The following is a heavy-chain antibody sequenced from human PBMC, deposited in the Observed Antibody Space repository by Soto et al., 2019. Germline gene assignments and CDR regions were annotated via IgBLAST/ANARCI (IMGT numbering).Heavy chain of an antibody. CDR3: ARGMYMIDY. CDR1: GYTFTSYA. CDR2: INAGNGNT. D-gene: IGHD1-20*01. Sequence: QVQLVQSGAEVKKPGASVKVSCKASGYTFTSYAMHWVRQAPGQRLEWMGWINAGNGNTKYSQKFQGRVTITRDTAGGTGHMELSSLRSEDTAVYYCARGMYMIDYWGQGTLVTVSS. J-gene: IGHJ4*02. V-gene: IGHV1-3*01.